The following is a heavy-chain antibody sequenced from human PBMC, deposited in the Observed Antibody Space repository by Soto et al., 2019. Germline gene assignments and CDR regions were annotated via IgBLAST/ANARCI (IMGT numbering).Heavy chain of an antibody. CDR1: GYTFTSYA. Sequence: ASVKVSCKASGYTFTSYAMHWVRQAPGQRLEWMGWINAGNGNTNYSRKFQGRVTITRDTSASTAYMELSSLRSEDTAVYYCASSAPELSWFYWGQGTLVTVSS. D-gene: IGHD3-16*02. CDR3: ASSAPELSWFY. CDR2: INAGNGNT. V-gene: IGHV1-3*01. J-gene: IGHJ4*02.